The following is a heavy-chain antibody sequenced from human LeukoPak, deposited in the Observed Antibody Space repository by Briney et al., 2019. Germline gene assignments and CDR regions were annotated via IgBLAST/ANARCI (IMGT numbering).Heavy chain of an antibody. CDR1: GYTFTRYG. CDR3: ARQLYGVANITIFGVAMYYFDY. D-gene: IGHD3-3*01. Sequence: GASVKVSCKASGYTFTRYGISWVRQAPGQGLEWMGWISAYNGNTNYAQKLQGRVTMTTDTSTSTAYMELRSLRSDDTAVYYCARQLYGVANITIFGVAMYYFDYWGQGTLVTVSS. V-gene: IGHV1-18*01. CDR2: ISAYNGNT. J-gene: IGHJ4*02.